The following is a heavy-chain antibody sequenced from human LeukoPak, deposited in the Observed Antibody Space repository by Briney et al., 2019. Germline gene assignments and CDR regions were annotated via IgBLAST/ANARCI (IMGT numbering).Heavy chain of an antibody. J-gene: IGHJ6*03. CDR3: ATSLLYSYHMDV. CDR1: GGSITSRNYY. Sequence: SETLSLTCTVSGGSITSRNYYWGWIRQPPGKGLEWIGSIFYSGSIYYNRSLKTRLTISVDTSRNQFSLKLTSVTAADTAVYYCATSLLYSYHMDVWGKGTTVTVSS. D-gene: IGHD3-10*01. V-gene: IGHV4-39*01. CDR2: IFYSGSI.